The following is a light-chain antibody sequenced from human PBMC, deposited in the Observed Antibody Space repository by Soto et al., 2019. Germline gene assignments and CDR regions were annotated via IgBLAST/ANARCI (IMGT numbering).Light chain of an antibody. Sequence: EMVMTQSPATLSVSPGERATLSCGASQSVSSNLAWYQQKPGQAPRLLIYGASTRATGIPARFSGSGSGTDFTLTISSLQSEDFAAYYCLQYNYFWTFGQGTKVEIK. V-gene: IGKV3-15*01. CDR1: QSVSSN. CDR2: GAS. J-gene: IGKJ1*01. CDR3: LQYNYFWT.